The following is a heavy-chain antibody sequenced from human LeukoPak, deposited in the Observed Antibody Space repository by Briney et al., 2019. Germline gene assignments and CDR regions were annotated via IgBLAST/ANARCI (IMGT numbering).Heavy chain of an antibody. CDR2: INPNSGGT. J-gene: IGHJ6*03. CDR1: GYTFTSYD. V-gene: IGHV1-2*06. Sequence: ASVKVSCKASGYTFTSYDINWVRQATGQGLEWMGRINPNSGGTNYAQKFQGRVTMTRDTSISTAYMELSRLRSDDTAVYYCARDYYYDSSGYDYYYMDVWGKGTTVTVSS. D-gene: IGHD3-22*01. CDR3: ARDYYYDSSGYDYYYMDV.